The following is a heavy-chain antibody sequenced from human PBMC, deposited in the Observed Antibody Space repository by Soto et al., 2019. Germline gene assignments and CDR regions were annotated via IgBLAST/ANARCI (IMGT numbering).Heavy chain of an antibody. CDR1: GYSLSDLS. V-gene: IGHV1-24*01. D-gene: IGHD2-2*01. CDR3: ATLPRTIERTPAAIWSFDS. CDR2: LDAEDGET. J-gene: IGHJ4*02. Sequence: ASVKVSCKVSGYSLSDLSIHWVRQAPGKGLEWMGGLDAEDGETIYAQKLQGRGTMTEDTSTDTAYMELSSLTSEDTAMYYCATLPRTIERTPAAIWSFDSWGQGTLVTV.